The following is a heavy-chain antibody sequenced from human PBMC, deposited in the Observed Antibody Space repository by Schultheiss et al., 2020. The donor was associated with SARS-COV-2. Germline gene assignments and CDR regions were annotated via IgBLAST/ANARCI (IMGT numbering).Heavy chain of an antibody. CDR1: GFTFSDTF. Sequence: GGSLRLSCVASGFTFSDTFMTWIRQSPAKGLEWLSYISSSGSTIFYADSVKGRFTISRDNAKNSVYLQMNSLRADDTAIYYCVVDSGQNDGEWDVFHYWGPGTLVTVSS. V-gene: IGHV3-11*04. J-gene: IGHJ4*02. CDR3: VVDSGQNDGEWDVFHY. CDR2: ISSSGSTI. D-gene: IGHD1-26*01.